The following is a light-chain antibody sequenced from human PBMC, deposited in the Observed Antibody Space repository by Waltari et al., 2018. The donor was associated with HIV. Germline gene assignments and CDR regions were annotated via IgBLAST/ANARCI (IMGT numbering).Light chain of an antibody. Sequence: SSDLTQPHSVSVSPGQTATITCSGDSLSKQYTSWYKQRPGQAPFLLISKENKIPSGIPDRVSGSTSGTTVTLAISRVQPDDEADYYCQSSDTSGTSVIFGGGTKLTVL. J-gene: IGLJ2*01. V-gene: IGLV3-25*03. CDR3: QSSDTSGTSVI. CDR2: KEN. CDR1: SLSKQY.